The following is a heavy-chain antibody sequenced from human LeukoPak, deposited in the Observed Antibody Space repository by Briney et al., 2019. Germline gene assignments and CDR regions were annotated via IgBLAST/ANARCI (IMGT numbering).Heavy chain of an antibody. J-gene: IGHJ4*02. V-gene: IGHV3-23*01. CDR2: ISGSGGST. Sequence: PGGSLRLSCAASGFTFSSYAMSWVRQAPGKGLEWVSAISGSGGSTYYADSVKGRFTTSRDNSKNTLYLQMNSLRAEDTAVYYCAKTYYYDSSGYYQYYFDYWGQGTLVTVSS. D-gene: IGHD3-22*01. CDR1: GFTFSSYA. CDR3: AKTYYYDSSGYYQYYFDY.